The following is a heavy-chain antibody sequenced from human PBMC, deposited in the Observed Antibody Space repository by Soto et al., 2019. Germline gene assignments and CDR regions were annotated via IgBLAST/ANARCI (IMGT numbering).Heavy chain of an antibody. Sequence: GASVKVSCKASGYTFTGYYMHWVRQAPGQGLEWMGWINPNSGGTNYAQKFQGRVTMTRDTSTSTAYMELSSLTSEDTAVYYCARASVSGRRFDYWGEGTLVTVSS. J-gene: IGHJ4*02. CDR1: GYTFTGYY. CDR2: INPNSGGT. CDR3: ARASVSGRRFDY. D-gene: IGHD6-19*01. V-gene: IGHV1-2*02.